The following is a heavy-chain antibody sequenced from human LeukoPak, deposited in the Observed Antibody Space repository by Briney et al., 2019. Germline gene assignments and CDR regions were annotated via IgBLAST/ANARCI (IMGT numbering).Heavy chain of an antibody. Sequence: GGSLRLSCAASGFTFSSYFMNWVRQAPGKGLEWVGFIRSKAYGGTTEYAASVKGRFTISRDDSKSIAYLQMNSLKTEDTAVYYCTRDNTVLLWFGELSNPFDHWGQGTLVTVSS. CDR2: IRSKAYGGTT. V-gene: IGHV3-49*04. CDR3: TRDNTVLLWFGELSNPFDH. CDR1: GFTFSSYF. D-gene: IGHD3-10*01. J-gene: IGHJ4*02.